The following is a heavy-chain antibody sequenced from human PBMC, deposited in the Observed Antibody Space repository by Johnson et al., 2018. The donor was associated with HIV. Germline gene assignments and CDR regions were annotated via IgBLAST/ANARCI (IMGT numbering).Heavy chain of an antibody. Sequence: QVQLVESGGGVVQPGRSLRLSCAASGFTFSSYDMHWVRQAPGKGMDWVAFISYDGSNEYYADSVKGRFTISRDNSKNTLYLQMNSLRAEDTAVYYCAKAREYDSTGHDAFDIWGQGTMVTVSS. CDR1: GFTFSSYD. J-gene: IGHJ3*02. D-gene: IGHD3-22*01. CDR3: AKAREYDSTGHDAFDI. CDR2: ISYDGSNE. V-gene: IGHV3-30*18.